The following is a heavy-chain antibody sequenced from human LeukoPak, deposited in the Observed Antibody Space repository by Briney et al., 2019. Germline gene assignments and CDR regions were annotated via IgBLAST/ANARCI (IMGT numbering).Heavy chain of an antibody. CDR3: ARDLARVILAATTFDY. J-gene: IGHJ4*02. CDR1: GYTFTSYG. V-gene: IGHV1-18*01. Sequence: ASVKVSCKASGYTFTSYGISWVRQAPGQGLEWTGWISAYNGNTNYTQKLQGRVTMTTDTSTSTAYMELRSLRSDDTAVYYCARDLARVILAATTFDYWGQGTLVTVSS. CDR2: ISAYNGNT. D-gene: IGHD2-2*01.